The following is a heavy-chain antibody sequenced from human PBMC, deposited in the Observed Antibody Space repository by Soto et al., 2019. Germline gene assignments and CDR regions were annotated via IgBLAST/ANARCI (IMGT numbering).Heavy chain of an antibody. V-gene: IGHV3-11*01. D-gene: IGHD3-10*01. J-gene: IGHJ2*01. CDR3: ATQSRGGYWCFDL. CDR2: ISSSGSAT. CDR1: GFTFSDYY. Sequence: QVQLVEYGGDLVKPGGSLRLSCAASGFTFSDYYMSWIRQAPGKGLEWVSYISSSGSATYYADSVKGRFTISRDNAKNSLYLQMNSLRAEDTAVYYCATQSRGGYWCFDLWGRGTLVTVSS.